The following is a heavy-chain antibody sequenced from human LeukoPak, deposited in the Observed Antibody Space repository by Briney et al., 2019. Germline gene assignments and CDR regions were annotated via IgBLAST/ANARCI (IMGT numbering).Heavy chain of an antibody. J-gene: IGHJ6*03. CDR2: IGTSSTTI. Sequence: GGSLRLSCAASGFTFSSYTMNWVRQPPWKGLEWVSNIGTSSTTIYYADSVKGRFTISRDNAKNSLYLQMNSLRADDTAVYYCARFAAGGSYYYYMDVWGKGTTVTVSS. CDR3: ARFAAGGSYYYYMDV. D-gene: IGHD6-25*01. CDR1: GFTFSSYT. V-gene: IGHV3-48*01.